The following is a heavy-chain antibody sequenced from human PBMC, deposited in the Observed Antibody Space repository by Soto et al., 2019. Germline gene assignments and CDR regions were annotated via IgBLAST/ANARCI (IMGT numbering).Heavy chain of an antibody. Sequence: EVQVLESGGGLVQPGGSLRLSCAASGLTFTDYAMNWVRQAPGKGLEWVSTISGSGANTYYADSVRGRFTISRDNSKNTLCLQMSSLRAEDTAVYYCAKDGTHRNGWWAAFEIWGQGTVVTVS. V-gene: IGHV3-23*01. CDR3: AKDGTHRNGWWAAFEI. D-gene: IGHD6-19*01. J-gene: IGHJ3*02. CDR1: GLTFTDYA. CDR2: ISGSGANT.